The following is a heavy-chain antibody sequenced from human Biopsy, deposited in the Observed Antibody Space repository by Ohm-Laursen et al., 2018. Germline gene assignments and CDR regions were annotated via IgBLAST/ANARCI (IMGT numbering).Heavy chain of an antibody. CDR1: GGSIKSYY. J-gene: IGHJ4*02. CDR2: IYYIGHT. Sequence: PSETLSLTCTVSGGSIKSYYWNWIRQSPGKGLEWIGFIYYIGHTNYNPSLKSRATISVDTSKNQFSLKVISVTAADTAVYYCARLTGDPSYWGQGILVTVSS. V-gene: IGHV4-59*01. CDR3: ARLTGDPSY. D-gene: IGHD7-27*01.